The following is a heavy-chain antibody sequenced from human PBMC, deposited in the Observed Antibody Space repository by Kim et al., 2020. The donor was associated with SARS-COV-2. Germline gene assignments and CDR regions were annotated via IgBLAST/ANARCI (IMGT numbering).Heavy chain of an antibody. V-gene: IGHV5-10-1*01. D-gene: IGHD2-15*01. CDR3: ARHCSGGSCYYWFDP. J-gene: IGHJ5*02. Sequence: QSFQGHVTISADKSISTAYLQWSSLKASDTAMYYCARHCSGGSCYYWFDPWGQGTLVTVSS.